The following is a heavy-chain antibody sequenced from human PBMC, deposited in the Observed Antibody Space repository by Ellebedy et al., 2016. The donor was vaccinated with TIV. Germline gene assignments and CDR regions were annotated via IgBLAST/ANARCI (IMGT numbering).Heavy chain of an antibody. J-gene: IGHJ4*02. CDR2: INPNSGGT. V-gene: IGHV1-2*02. CDR3: ARDGIAEGY. Sequence: AASVKVSCKASGSTFTVYYIHWVRQGPGQGLEWMGWINPNSGGTNYAQKFQGRVTMTRDTSISTAYMELSRLRSDDTAVYYCARDGIAEGYWGQGTLVTVSS. CDR1: GSTFTVYY. D-gene: IGHD6-13*01.